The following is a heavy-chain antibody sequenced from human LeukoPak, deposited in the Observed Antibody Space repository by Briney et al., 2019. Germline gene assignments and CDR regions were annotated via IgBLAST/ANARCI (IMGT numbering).Heavy chain of an antibody. CDR3: ARDAGDIVVVPAAFQH. D-gene: IGHD2-2*01. Sequence: ASVKVSCKASGYTFTGYYMHWVRQAPGQGLEWMGRIKPNSGVTNYAQKFQGRVTMTRDTSISTAYMELSRLRSDDTAVYYCARDAGDIVVVPAAFQHWGQGTLVTVSS. J-gene: IGHJ1*01. CDR2: IKPNSGVT. CDR1: GYTFTGYY. V-gene: IGHV1-2*06.